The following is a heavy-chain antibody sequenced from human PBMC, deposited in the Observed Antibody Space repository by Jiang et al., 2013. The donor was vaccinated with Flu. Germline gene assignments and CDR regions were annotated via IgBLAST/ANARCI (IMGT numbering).Heavy chain of an antibody. D-gene: IGHD1-1*01. CDR2: IYRNGSS. Sequence: GSGLVKPSETLSLTCTVSGYSISSGYYWGWIRQPPGKGLEWIGTIYRNGSSYSNPSLKSRLTISVDTSKNQFSLRLNSLTAADTALYFCARERRWG. CDR1: GYSISSGYY. CDR3: ARERR. V-gene: IGHV4-38-2*02. J-gene: IGHJ6*03.